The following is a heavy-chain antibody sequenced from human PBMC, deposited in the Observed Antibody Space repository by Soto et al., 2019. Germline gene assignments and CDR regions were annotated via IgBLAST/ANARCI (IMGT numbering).Heavy chain of an antibody. CDR3: AREWSAYSDY. CDR1: GYTFTSYG. CDR2: ISAYNGNT. V-gene: IGHV1-18*01. D-gene: IGHD2-15*01. J-gene: IGHJ4*02. Sequence: DSVQVSCKASGYTFTSYGISWVRQAPAQGLEWMGWISAYNGNTNYAQKLQGRVTMTTDTSTSTAYMELRSLRSDDTAVYYCAREWSAYSDYWGPGTLVTVSS.